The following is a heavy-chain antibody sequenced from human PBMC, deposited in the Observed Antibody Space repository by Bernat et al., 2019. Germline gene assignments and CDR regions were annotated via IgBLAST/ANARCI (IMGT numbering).Heavy chain of an antibody. Sequence: EVQLVESGGGLVQPGGSLRLSCAASGFTFSSYEMNWVRQAPGKGLEWVSYISISGSTIYYADSVTGRFSISRDNAKNSLYLQMNSLRTEDTAVYYCARDGGMWNYYYGMDVWGQGTTVTVSS. CDR3: ARDGGMWNYYYGMDV. D-gene: IGHD3-16*01. CDR1: GFTFSSYE. J-gene: IGHJ6*02. V-gene: IGHV3-48*03. CDR2: ISISGSTI.